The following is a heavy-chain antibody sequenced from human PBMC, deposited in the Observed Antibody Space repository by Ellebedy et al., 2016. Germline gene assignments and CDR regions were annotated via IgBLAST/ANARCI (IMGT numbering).Heavy chain of an antibody. D-gene: IGHD2-15*01. CDR2: INTNTGNP. Sequence: ASVKVSCKASGYTFTSYAMNWVRQAPGQGLEWMGWINTNTGNPTYAQGFTGRFVFSLDTSVSTAYLQISSLKAEDTAVYYCARDSRAGGSCCKFDSWGQGTLVTVSS. V-gene: IGHV7-4-1*02. J-gene: IGHJ4*02. CDR1: GYTFTSYA. CDR3: ARDSRAGGSCCKFDS.